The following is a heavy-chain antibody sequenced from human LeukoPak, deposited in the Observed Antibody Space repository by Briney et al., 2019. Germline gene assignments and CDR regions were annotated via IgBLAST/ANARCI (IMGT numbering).Heavy chain of an antibody. J-gene: IGHJ4*02. CDR1: GGSISSYY. Sequence: SETLSLTCTVSGGSISSYYWSWIRQPPGKGLEWIGYIYYSGSTNYNPSPKSRVTISVDTSKNQFSLKLSSVTAADTAVYYCASERYSSGWASWGQGTLVTVSS. CDR2: IYYSGST. CDR3: ASERYSSGWAS. V-gene: IGHV4-59*01. D-gene: IGHD6-19*01.